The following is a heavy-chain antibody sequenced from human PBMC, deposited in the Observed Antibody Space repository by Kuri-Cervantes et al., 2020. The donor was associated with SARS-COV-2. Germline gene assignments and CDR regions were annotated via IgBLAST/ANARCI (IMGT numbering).Heavy chain of an antibody. J-gene: IGHJ3*02. CDR3: AKDPWAVVVSGAFDT. CDR1: GFTFSNAW. D-gene: IGHD3-22*01. V-gene: IGHV3-23*01. CDR2: INYNAEST. Sequence: GGSLRLSCAASGFTFSNAWMSWVRQAPGKGLEWVSTINYNAESTYHADSVKGRFTISRDNSQNALFLQMDNLRAEDTATYYCAKDPWAVVVSGAFDTWGQGTMVTVSS.